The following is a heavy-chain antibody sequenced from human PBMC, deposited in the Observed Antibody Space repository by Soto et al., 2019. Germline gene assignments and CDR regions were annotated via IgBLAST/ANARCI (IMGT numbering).Heavy chain of an antibody. Sequence: QITLKESGPTLVKPTQTLTLTCTFSGFSLSTSGVGVGWIRQPPGKALEWLALIYWDDDKRYSPSLKSRLTSNKDTSKNQVVLTMTNMDPVDTATYYCAPRDGSGSQGRFDPWGQGTLVTVSS. CDR2: IYWDDDK. J-gene: IGHJ5*02. D-gene: IGHD3-10*01. V-gene: IGHV2-5*02. CDR1: GFSLSTSGVG. CDR3: APRDGSGSQGRFDP.